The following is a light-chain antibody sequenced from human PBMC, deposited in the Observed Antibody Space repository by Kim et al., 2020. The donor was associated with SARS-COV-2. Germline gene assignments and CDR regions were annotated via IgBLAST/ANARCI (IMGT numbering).Light chain of an antibody. CDR3: AAWDDSLNGSV. CDR2: SND. V-gene: IGLV1-44*01. CDR1: SSNIGSNV. J-gene: IGLJ3*02. Sequence: GQTVTISCSGRSSNIGSNVVNWYQQLPGTAPKLLIYSNDYRPSGVPDRFSGSKSGTSASLAISGLQSEDEADYYCAAWDDSLNGSVFGGGTQLTVL.